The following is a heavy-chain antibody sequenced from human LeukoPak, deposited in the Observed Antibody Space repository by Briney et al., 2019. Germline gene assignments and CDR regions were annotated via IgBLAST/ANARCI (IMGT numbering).Heavy chain of an antibody. J-gene: IGHJ5*01. D-gene: IGHD7-27*01. CDR2: IYCDGSKT. Sequence: GGSLRLSCAASGYTFTDYWVGWVRQMPGKGLEWMGIIYCDGSKTTYSPSFQSQVTISVDKSTSTAYLQWSSLKASDTAIYFCARRAELGMRYFDFWGQGALLVVSS. V-gene: IGHV5-51*01. CDR1: GYTFTDYW. CDR3: ARRAELGMRYFDF.